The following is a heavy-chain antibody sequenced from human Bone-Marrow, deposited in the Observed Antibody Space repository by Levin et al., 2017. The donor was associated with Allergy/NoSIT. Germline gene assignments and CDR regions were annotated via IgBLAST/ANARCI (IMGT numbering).Heavy chain of an antibody. CDR1: GFTFRIFE. J-gene: IGHJ6*02. V-gene: IGHV3-48*03. Sequence: PGGSLRLSCAASGFTFRIFEMSWVRQAPGKGLEWVSYISKSGSTIFYAASVKGRFTISRDNAKNSMFLELNSLRAEDTALYYCARVRYGMDVWGQGTTVTVSS. CDR2: ISKSGSTI. CDR3: ARVRYGMDV.